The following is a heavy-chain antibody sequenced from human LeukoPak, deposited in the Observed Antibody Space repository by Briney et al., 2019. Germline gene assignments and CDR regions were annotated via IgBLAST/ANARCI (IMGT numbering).Heavy chain of an antibody. Sequence: SETLPLTCAVSGGSFSGYYWTWIRQPPGKGLEWIGEINHSGSANYNPSLMSRVTISLDTSKNHFSLNLSSVTAADTAVYYCARGQGTVTTHWGQGTLVTVSS. V-gene: IGHV4-34*01. CDR1: GGSFSGYY. J-gene: IGHJ4*02. CDR3: ARGQGTVTTH. D-gene: IGHD4-11*01. CDR2: INHSGSA.